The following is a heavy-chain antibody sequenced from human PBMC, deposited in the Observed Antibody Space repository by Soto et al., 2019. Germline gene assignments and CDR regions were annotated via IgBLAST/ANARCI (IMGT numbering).Heavy chain of an antibody. D-gene: IGHD6-13*01. CDR3: GREGPLFWQQLSPMDY. J-gene: IGHJ4*02. V-gene: IGHV3-11*01. CDR2: ISSSGSTI. CDR1: GFTFSDYY. Sequence: PGGSLRLSCAASGFTFSDYYVSWIRQAPGKGLEWVSYISSSGSTIYYADSVKGRFTISRDNAKNSLYLQMNSLRAEDTAVYYCGREGPLFWQQLSPMDYWGQGTLVTVSS.